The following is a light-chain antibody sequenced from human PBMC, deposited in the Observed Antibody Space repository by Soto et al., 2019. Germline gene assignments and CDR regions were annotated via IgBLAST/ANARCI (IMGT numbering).Light chain of an antibody. Sequence: QSALTQPRSVSASPGQSVTISCTGTSSDVGSYKSVSWYQQSPGKAPKLMIYDVNKRPSGVPDRFSGSKSGNTASLTISGLQAEDEADYYCSSYTSKSSLIFGGGTKLTVL. CDR2: DVN. CDR3: SSYTSKSSLI. CDR1: SSDVGSYKS. V-gene: IGLV2-11*01. J-gene: IGLJ2*01.